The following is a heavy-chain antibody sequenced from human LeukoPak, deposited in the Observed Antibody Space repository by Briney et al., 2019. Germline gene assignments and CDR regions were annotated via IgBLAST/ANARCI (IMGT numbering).Heavy chain of an antibody. D-gene: IGHD3-16*01. V-gene: IGHV3-23*01. CDR1: GFTFSSYA. CDR3: ARDRSDYSIKYYYYYGMDV. Sequence: GGSLRLSCAASGFTFSSYAMSWVRQAPGKGLEWVSGISGGSGSTYYADSVKGRFTISRDNSKNTLYLQMNSLRAEDTAVYYCARDRSDYSIKYYYYYGMDVWGQGTTVTVSS. J-gene: IGHJ6*02. CDR2: ISGGSGST.